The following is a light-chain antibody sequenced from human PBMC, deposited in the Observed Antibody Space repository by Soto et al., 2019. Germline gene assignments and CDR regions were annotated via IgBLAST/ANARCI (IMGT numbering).Light chain of an antibody. Sequence: TLSSRASQSVSSKLAWYQQKPGQAPRLLIYGASTRATGIPARFSVSGSGTDFTLTSSIRKPDDFALYYCQLYGASPGTFGQGTKGDIK. CDR1: QSVSSK. CDR3: QLYGASPGT. CDR2: GAS. V-gene: IGKV3-20*01. J-gene: IGKJ1*01.